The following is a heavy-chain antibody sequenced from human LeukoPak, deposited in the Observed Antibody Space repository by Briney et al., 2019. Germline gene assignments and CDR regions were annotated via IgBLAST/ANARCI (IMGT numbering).Heavy chain of an antibody. CDR1: GFTFSTYA. CDR3: VKEDGGYDGFDH. D-gene: IGHD5-12*01. V-gene: IGHV3-23*01. J-gene: IGHJ4*02. CDR2: LRGDGGGI. Sequence: GGSLRLSCAASGFTFSTYAMTWLRQAPGKGLEWVSALRGDGGGIFYGGSVKGRFTISRDNAKNTVSLQMNNLRAEDTALYYCVKEDGGYDGFDHWGRGTLVTVSS.